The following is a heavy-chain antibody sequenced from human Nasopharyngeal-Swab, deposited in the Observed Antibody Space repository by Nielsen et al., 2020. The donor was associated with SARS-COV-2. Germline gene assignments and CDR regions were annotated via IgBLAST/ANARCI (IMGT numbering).Heavy chain of an antibody. J-gene: IGHJ4*02. CDR3: AKVLGFGELLGSFDY. D-gene: IGHD3-10*01. Sequence: SLKISCAASGFTFDDYAMHWVRQAPGKGLEWVSGISWNSGSIGYADSVKGRFTISRDNAKSSLYLQMNSLRAEDTALYYCAKVLGFGELLGSFDYWGQGTLVTVSS. CDR1: GFTFDDYA. CDR2: ISWNSGSI. V-gene: IGHV3-9*01.